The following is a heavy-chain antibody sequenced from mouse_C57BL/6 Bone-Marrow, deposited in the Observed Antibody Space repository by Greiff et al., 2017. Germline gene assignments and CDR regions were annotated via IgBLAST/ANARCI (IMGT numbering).Heavy chain of an antibody. D-gene: IGHD2-4*01. J-gene: IGHJ4*01. Sequence: EVQLVESGGGLVQPGGSLKLSCAASGFTFSDYYMYWVRQTPEKRLEWVAYISNGGGSTYYPDTVKGRFTISRDNAKNTLYLQMSRLKSEDTAMYYCAYYDYDEYAMDYWGQGTSVTVSS. CDR2: ISNGGGST. V-gene: IGHV5-12*01. CDR3: AYYDYDEYAMDY. CDR1: GFTFSDYY.